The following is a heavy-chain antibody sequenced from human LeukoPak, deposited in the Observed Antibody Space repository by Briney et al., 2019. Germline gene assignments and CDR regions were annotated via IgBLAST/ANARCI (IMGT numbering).Heavy chain of an antibody. V-gene: IGHV4-39*01. J-gene: IGHJ4*02. CDR2: IYYSGSS. D-gene: IGHD1-26*01. Sequence: PSETLSPTCSVSGDYISGISYYWGRIRQPPGNGLEWIGKIYYSGSSYNNPSLESRVVISLDTSRNQFSLKLTSVTATDTAVYYCARQGAVGATGFDLWGQGILVTVSS. CDR1: GDYISGISYY. CDR3: ARQGAVGATGFDL.